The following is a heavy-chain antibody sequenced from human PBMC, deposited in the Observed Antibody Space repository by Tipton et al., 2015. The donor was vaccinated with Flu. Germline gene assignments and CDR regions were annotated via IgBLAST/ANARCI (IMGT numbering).Heavy chain of an antibody. D-gene: IGHD1-26*01. CDR2: IYHSGST. J-gene: IGHJ4*02. CDR1: GYSISSGYY. V-gene: IGHV4-38-2*01. Sequence: TLSLTCAVSGYSISSGYYWGWIRQPPGKGLEWIGSIYHSGSTYYNPSLKSRVTISVDTSKNQFSLKLSSVTAADTALYYCARQLSVGATSGFDYWGQGTLVTVSS. CDR3: ARQLSVGATSGFDY.